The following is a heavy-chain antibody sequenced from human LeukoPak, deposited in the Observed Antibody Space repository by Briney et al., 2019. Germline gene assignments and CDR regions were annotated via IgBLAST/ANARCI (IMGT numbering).Heavy chain of an antibody. Sequence: PGGSLRLSCAASGFTFSGYAMSWVRQAPGKGLEWVSAISGSGGSTYYADSVKGRFTISRDNSKNTLYLQMNSRRAEDTAVYYCAKQNYYDSSGYLMGEFDYWGQGALVTVSS. CDR2: ISGSGGST. J-gene: IGHJ4*02. CDR1: GFTFSGYA. D-gene: IGHD3-22*01. V-gene: IGHV3-23*01. CDR3: AKQNYYDSSGYLMGEFDY.